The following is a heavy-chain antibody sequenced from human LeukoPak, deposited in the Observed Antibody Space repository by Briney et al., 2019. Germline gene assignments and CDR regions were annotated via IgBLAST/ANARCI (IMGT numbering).Heavy chain of an antibody. CDR3: ARVRYGEHDV. CDR2: VSGSGGRT. D-gene: IGHD4-17*01. CDR1: GFTFSSYA. Sequence: GGPLRLPCAASGFTFSSYALSRVPQAPGKGLGGVSFVSGSGGRTYYADSVNGRFTISRDDSKNTLYLQMHSLRAEATAVYYYARVRYGEHDVWGQGTTVTVSS. V-gene: IGHV3-23*01. J-gene: IGHJ6*02.